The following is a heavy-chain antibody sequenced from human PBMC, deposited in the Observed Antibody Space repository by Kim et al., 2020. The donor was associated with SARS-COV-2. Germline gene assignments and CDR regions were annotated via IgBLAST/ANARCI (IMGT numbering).Heavy chain of an antibody. CDR2: IYYSGSS. CDR3: ARILSSSSLSSRFDP. Sequence: SETLSLTCTVSDGSISSYYWSWIRQPPGKGLEWIGYIYYSGSSNYNPSLKSRVTMSVDTSKNQFSLKLNSVTAADTAVYYCARILSSSSLSSRFDPWGQGTLVTVSS. CDR1: DGSISSYY. D-gene: IGHD6-6*01. V-gene: IGHV4-59*08. J-gene: IGHJ5*02.